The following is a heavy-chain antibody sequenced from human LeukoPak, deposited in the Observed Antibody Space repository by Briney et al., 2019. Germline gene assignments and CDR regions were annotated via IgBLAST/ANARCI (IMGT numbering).Heavy chain of an antibody. J-gene: IGHJ3*02. Sequence: GGSLRLSCAASGFTFRSYSMNWVRQAPEKGLEWVSSINSDSNYIYYADSVQGRFTISRDNAKNSLYLQMNSLRAEDTAVYYCAVAYYYGSGDAFDIWGQGTKVTVSS. D-gene: IGHD3-10*01. CDR3: AVAYYYGSGDAFDI. CDR2: INSDSNYI. V-gene: IGHV3-21*01. CDR1: GFTFRSYS.